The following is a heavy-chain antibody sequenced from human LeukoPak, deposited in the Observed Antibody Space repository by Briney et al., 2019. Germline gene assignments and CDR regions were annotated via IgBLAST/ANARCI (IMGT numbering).Heavy chain of an antibody. CDR3: ASAFGDYETLAVDY. CDR1: GGSISSGGYY. D-gene: IGHD4-17*01. Sequence: SETLSLTCTVSGGSISSGGYYWSWIRQPPGKGLEWIGSIYYSGSTYYNPSLKSRVTISADTSKNQFSLKLSSVTAADTAVYYCASAFGDYETLAVDYWGQGTLVTVSS. V-gene: IGHV4-39*07. J-gene: IGHJ4*02. CDR2: IYYSGST.